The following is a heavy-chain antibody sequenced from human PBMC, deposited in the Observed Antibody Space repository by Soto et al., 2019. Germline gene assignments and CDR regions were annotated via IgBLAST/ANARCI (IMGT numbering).Heavy chain of an antibody. D-gene: IGHD5-12*01. Sequence: SVKVSCKASGGTFSSYTISWVRQAPGQGLEWMGRIILILGIANYAQKFQGRVTITADKSTSTAYMELSSLRSEDTAVYYCARDQGLRLTYYYYYYMDVWGKGTTVTVSS. CDR3: ARDQGLRLTYYYYYYMDV. J-gene: IGHJ6*03. V-gene: IGHV1-69*04. CDR2: IILILGIA. CDR1: GGTFSSYT.